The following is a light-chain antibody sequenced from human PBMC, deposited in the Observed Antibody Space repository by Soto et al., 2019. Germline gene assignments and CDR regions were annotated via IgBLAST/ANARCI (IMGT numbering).Light chain of an antibody. V-gene: IGKV1-33*01. Sequence: DIQMTQSPSSLSAYVGDRVTITCQASQDINHFLNWYQQKPGKAPELLIFNAFNSEAGVASRFSGGSSGTDFTLTISSVQPEDIATYFCQQYDNVPWTFGQGTRVEIK. CDR3: QQYDNVPWT. J-gene: IGKJ1*01. CDR2: NAF. CDR1: QDINHF.